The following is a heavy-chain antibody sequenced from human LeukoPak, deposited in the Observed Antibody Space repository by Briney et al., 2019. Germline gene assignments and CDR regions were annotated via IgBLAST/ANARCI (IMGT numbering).Heavy chain of an antibody. CDR1: GYTSTSYY. V-gene: IGHV1-18*04. J-gene: IGHJ4*02. CDR3: ARADSSSWYLSQYYFDY. Sequence: ASVKVSCKASGYTSTSYYMHWVRQAPGQGLEWMGWISAYNGNTNYAQKLQGRVTMTTDTSTSTAYMELRSLRSDDTAVYYCARADSSSWYLSQYYFDYWGQGTLVTVSS. D-gene: IGHD6-13*01. CDR2: ISAYNGNT.